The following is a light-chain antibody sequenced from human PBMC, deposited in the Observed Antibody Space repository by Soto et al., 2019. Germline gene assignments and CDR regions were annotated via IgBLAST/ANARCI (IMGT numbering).Light chain of an antibody. V-gene: IGKV3-15*01. CDR2: GPS. CDR3: QQYKSWPIT. J-gene: IGKJ5*01. CDR1: QSVSGD. Sequence: EIVMMQSPPTLSVSPGERATLSCRASQSVSGDLAWYQQKPGQAPRLLIYGPSTRATGIPARFSGSGSGTEFTLTISGLQSEDFAIYFCQQYKSWPITFGQGTRLEIK.